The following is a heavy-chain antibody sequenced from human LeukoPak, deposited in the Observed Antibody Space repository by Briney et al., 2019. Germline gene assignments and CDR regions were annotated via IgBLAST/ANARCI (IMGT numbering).Heavy chain of an antibody. CDR1: GGSISSSSYY. V-gene: IGHV4-39*01. Sequence: PSETLSLTCTVSGGSISSSSYYWGWIRQPPGKGLEWIGSIYYSGSTYYNPSLKSRVTISVDTSKNQFSLKLSSVTAADTAVYYCARRDMELFDYWGQGTLVTVSS. CDR2: IYYSGST. CDR3: ARRDMELFDY. J-gene: IGHJ4*02. D-gene: IGHD4/OR15-4a*01.